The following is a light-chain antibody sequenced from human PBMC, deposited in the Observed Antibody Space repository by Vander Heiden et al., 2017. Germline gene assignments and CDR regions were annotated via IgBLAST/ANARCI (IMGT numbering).Light chain of an antibody. CDR3: AAWDDSLNGPV. V-gene: IGLV1-44*01. Sequence: QSVLTQPPSASGTPGQRVTISCSGGSSNIGSYTVSWYQQVQGTAPKLLIYSNNPRPSGVPDRFSGSKFGTSASLAISGLQSEDEADYYCAAWDDSLNGPVFGGGTKLTVL. J-gene: IGLJ2*01. CDR1: SSNIGSYT. CDR2: SNN.